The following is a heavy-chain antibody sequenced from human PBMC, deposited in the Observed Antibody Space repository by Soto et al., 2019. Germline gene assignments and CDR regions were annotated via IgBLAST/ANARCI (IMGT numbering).Heavy chain of an antibody. V-gene: IGHV1-3*01. D-gene: IGHD2-2*02. CDR1: GYTFTSYA. Sequence: GASVKVSCKASGYTFTSYAIHWVRQAPGQSFEWMGWISAVIGKTKYAEKFQGRVTITADESTSTAYMELSSLRSEDTAVYYCARDSLDIVVVPAAIRGNYYYGMDVWGQGTTVTVSS. CDR2: ISAVIGKT. CDR3: ARDSLDIVVVPAAIRGNYYYGMDV. J-gene: IGHJ6*02.